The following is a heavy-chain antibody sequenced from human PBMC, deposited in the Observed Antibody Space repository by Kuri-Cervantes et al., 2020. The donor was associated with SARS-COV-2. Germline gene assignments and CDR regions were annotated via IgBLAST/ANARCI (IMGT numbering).Heavy chain of an antibody. CDR1: GFTFSSFA. Sequence: GGSLRLSCAASGFTFSSFAMHWVRQAPGKGLEWVALISYDGSNKYYADSVKGRFTISRDNSKNTLYLQMNSLRAEDTAVYYCAKDQHGIVVVVAAIDPWGQGTLVTVSS. CDR3: AKDQHGIVVVVAAIDP. CDR2: ISYDGSNK. J-gene: IGHJ5*02. V-gene: IGHV3-30*04. D-gene: IGHD2-15*01.